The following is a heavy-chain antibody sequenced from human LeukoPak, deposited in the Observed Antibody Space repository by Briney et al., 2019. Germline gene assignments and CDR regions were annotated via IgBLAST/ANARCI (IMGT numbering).Heavy chain of an antibody. Sequence: PGGSLRLSCAASGFTFSSYAMHWVCQAPGKGLEWVAVISYDGSNKYYADSVKGRFTISRDNSKNTLYLQMNSLRAEDTAVYYCARDREDYYYGMDVWGQGTTVTVSS. J-gene: IGHJ6*02. CDR1: GFTFSSYA. CDR3: ARDREDYYYGMDV. CDR2: ISYDGSNK. V-gene: IGHV3-30-3*01.